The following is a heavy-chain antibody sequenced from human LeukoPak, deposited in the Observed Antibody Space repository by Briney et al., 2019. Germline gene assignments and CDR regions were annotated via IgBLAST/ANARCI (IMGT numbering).Heavy chain of an antibody. CDR3: AKWAVPAAK. Sequence: GGSLRLSCAASGFTFSSYGMHWVRQAPGKGLEWVAVISYDGSNKYYADSVKGRFTISRDNSKNTLYLQMNSLRAEDTAVYYCAKWAVPAAKWGQGTLVTVSP. J-gene: IGHJ4*02. CDR1: GFTFSSYG. CDR2: ISYDGSNK. D-gene: IGHD2-2*01. V-gene: IGHV3-30*18.